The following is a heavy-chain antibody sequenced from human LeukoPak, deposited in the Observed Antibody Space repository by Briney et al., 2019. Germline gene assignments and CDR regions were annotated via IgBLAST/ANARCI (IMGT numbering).Heavy chain of an antibody. Sequence: PSETLSLTCTVSGGSISSYYWSWIRQPPGKGLEWIGYIYYSGSTNYNPSLKSRVTISVDTSKNQFSLKLSSVTPADTAVYYCARVTPKGYYYDSSGYLPDYWGQGTLVTVSS. J-gene: IGHJ4*02. CDR2: IYYSGST. V-gene: IGHV4-59*01. D-gene: IGHD3-22*01. CDR1: GGSISSYY. CDR3: ARVTPKGYYYDSSGYLPDY.